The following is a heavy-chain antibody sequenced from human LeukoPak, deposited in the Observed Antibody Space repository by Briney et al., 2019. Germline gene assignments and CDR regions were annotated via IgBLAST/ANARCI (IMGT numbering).Heavy chain of an antibody. CDR2: INTNTGNP. CDR3: ARGLLWFGELPPGDDY. J-gene: IGHJ4*02. CDR1: GYTFTSYA. Sequence: VASVKVSCKASGYTFTSYAMNWVRQAPGQGLEWMGWINTNTGNPTYAQGFTGRFVFSLDTSVSTAYLQISSLKAEDTAVYYCARGLLWFGELPPGDDYWGQGTLVTVSS. V-gene: IGHV7-4-1*02. D-gene: IGHD3-10*01.